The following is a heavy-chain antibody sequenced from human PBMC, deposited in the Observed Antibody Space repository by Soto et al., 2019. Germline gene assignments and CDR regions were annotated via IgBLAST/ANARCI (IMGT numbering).Heavy chain of an antibody. CDR2: IYYSGST. Sequence: SETLSLTCTVSGGSISSGGYYWSWIRQHPGKGLEWIGYIYYSGSTYYNPSLKSRVTISVDTSKNQFSLKLSSVTAADTAVYYCARFSKILVACDYWGQGTLVTVSS. D-gene: IGHD5-12*01. J-gene: IGHJ4*02. CDR1: GGSISSGGYY. V-gene: IGHV4-31*03. CDR3: ARFSKILVACDY.